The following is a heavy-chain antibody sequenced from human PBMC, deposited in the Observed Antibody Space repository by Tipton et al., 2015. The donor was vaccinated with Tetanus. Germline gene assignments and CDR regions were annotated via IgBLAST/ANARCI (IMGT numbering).Heavy chain of an antibody. CDR1: GGSISSFY. D-gene: IGHD3-16*01. CDR2: VFYSGST. J-gene: IGHJ3*02. Sequence: GLVKPSETLSLTCTVSGGSISSFYWSWIRQPPGKGLEWLGYVFYSGSTDLNPSLKSRVTISVDTSNNLFSLKLTSVTTADTAVYYCARSGGRRYAFDIWGQGTMVTVSS. CDR3: ARSGGRRYAFDI. V-gene: IGHV4-59*01.